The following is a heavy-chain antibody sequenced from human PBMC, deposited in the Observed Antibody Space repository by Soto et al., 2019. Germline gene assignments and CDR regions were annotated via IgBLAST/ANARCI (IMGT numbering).Heavy chain of an antibody. CDR2: IYYSGST. J-gene: IGHJ5*02. V-gene: IGHV4-31*03. D-gene: IGHD2-8*01. CDR3: ARYIVLMARNWFDP. Sequence: SETLSLTCTVSGGSISSGGYYWSWIRQHPGKGLEWIGYIYYSGSTYYNPSLKSRVTISVDTSKNQFSLKLSSVTAADTAVYYCARYIVLMARNWFDPWGQGTLVTVSS. CDR1: GGSISSGGYY.